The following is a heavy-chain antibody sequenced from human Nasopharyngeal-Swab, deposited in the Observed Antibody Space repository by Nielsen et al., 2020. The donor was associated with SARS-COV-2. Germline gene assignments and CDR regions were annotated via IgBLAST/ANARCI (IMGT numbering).Heavy chain of an antibody. CDR1: GFSLSTSGLC. D-gene: IGHD3-22*01. V-gene: IGHV2-70*11. CDR3: ARIPNYDSSGYYYDAFDI. CDR2: IDWDDDK. Sequence: SDPTLVKPTQTLTLTCTFSGFSLSTSGLCVSWIRQPPGKALEWLARIDWDDDKYYSTSLKTRLTISKDTSKNQVVLTMTNMDPVDTATYYCARIPNYDSSGYYYDAFDIWGQGTMVTVSS. J-gene: IGHJ3*02.